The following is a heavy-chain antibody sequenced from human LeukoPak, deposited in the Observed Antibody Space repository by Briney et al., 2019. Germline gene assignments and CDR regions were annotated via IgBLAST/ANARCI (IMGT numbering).Heavy chain of an antibody. Sequence: GGSLRLSCAASGFTFDEYGMSWVRQAPGKGLEWVSSINWDGGSTAYADSVQGRFTISRDNAKNSLHLQMKSLRAEDTALHYCARDSFSGSSLDYWGQGTLVTVSS. D-gene: IGHD1-26*01. CDR2: INWDGGST. CDR3: ARDSFSGSSLDY. CDR1: GFTFDEYG. V-gene: IGHV3-20*04. J-gene: IGHJ4*02.